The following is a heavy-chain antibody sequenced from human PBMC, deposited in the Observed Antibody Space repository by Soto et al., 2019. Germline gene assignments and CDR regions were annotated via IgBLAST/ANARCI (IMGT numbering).Heavy chain of an antibody. V-gene: IGHV4-34*01. CDR1: GGAFSGYY. Sequence: PSETLSLTCAVYGGAFSGYYWSWIRQPPGKGLEWIGEINHSGSSNYNPSLKSRVTISVDTSKKQFSLKLNYVTAADTAVYYCAVGGIMDYWGQGTLVTSPQ. J-gene: IGHJ4*02. D-gene: IGHD3-16*01. CDR2: INHSGSS. CDR3: AVGGIMDY.